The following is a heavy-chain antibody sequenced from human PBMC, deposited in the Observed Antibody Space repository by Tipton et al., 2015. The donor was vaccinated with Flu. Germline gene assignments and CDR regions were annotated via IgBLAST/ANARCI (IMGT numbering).Heavy chain of an antibody. V-gene: IGHV4-4*07. CDR3: ARDSPSLRLGDLSSFDY. CDR1: GDSIRSYS. D-gene: IGHD3-16*02. J-gene: IGHJ4*02. CDR2: IYTSGST. Sequence: TLSLTCSVSGDSIRSYSWSWIRQPAGKGLEWIGRIYTSGSTNYDPSLKSRVTMSVDTSKNQFSLNLRSETAADTAMYYCARDSPSLRLGDLSSFDYWGQGTLVTVSS.